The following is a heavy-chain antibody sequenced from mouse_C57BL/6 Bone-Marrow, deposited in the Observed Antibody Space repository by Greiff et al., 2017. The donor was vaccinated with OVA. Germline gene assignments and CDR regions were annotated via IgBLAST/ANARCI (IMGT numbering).Heavy chain of an antibody. CDR2: IYPRSGNT. CDR3: AREYYYGSSLDY. J-gene: IGHJ2*01. D-gene: IGHD1-1*01. V-gene: IGHV1-81*01. CDR1: GYTFTSYG. Sequence: QVQLQQSGAELARPGASVKLSCKASGYTFTSYGISCVKQRTGQGLEWIGEIYPRSGNTYYNEKFKGKATLTADKSSSTAYMELRSLTSEDSAVYFCAREYYYGSSLDYWGQGTTLTVSS.